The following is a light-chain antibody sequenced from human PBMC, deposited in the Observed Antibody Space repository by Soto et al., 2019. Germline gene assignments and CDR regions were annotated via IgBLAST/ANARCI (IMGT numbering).Light chain of an antibody. J-gene: IGLJ2*01. Sequence: QSALTQPPSASGSPGQSVTISCTGTSSDVGGYKYVSWYQQHPGKAPKLMIYEVSKRPSGVPDRFSGSKSGNTASLTVSGLQAEDEADYCCSSYAGSNNLGVFGGGTKVTVL. V-gene: IGLV2-8*01. CDR3: SSYAGSNNLGV. CDR1: SSDVGGYKY. CDR2: EVS.